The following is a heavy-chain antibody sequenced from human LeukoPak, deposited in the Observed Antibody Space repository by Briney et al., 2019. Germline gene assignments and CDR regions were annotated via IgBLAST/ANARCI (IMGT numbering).Heavy chain of an antibody. J-gene: IGHJ4*02. CDR1: GFTFSSFA. D-gene: IGHD1-14*01. V-gene: IGHV3-23*01. CDR3: AKTSWEAGLCFDY. CDR2: ISGSGGTT. Sequence: GGSLRLSCVPSGFTFSSFAMTWVRQAPGKGLEWVSSISGSGGTTYYADSIKGRFTISRDSSKNMLYLQMNRLRAEDTAVYYCAKTSWEAGLCFDYWGQGTLVTVSS.